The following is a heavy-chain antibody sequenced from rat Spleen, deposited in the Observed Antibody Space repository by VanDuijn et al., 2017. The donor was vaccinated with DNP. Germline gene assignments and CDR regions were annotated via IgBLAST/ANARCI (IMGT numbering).Heavy chain of an antibody. Sequence: EVQLVESGGGLVQPGTSLKLSCAASGFPFSDYYMAWVRQAPEKGLEWVATISTTGSRTYYPDSVKGRFTISRDNAKSSLYLQMNSLKSEDTATYYCARRDYPVPAYWGQGTLVTVSS. CDR2: ISTTGSRT. V-gene: IGHV5S10*01. CDR1: GFPFSDYY. CDR3: ARRDYPVPAY. D-gene: IGHD1-4*01. J-gene: IGHJ3*01.